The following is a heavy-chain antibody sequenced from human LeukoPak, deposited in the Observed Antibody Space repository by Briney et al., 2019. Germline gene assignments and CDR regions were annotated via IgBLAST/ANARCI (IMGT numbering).Heavy chain of an antibody. CDR2: ISSDGSSK. V-gene: IGHV3-30*03. CDR3: AREGTTIVVALDY. Sequence: GGSLRLSCAASGFTFSNYGIHWVRQAPGKGLEWVAVISSDGSSKYYADSVKGRFTISRDNSKNTLYLQMKSLRAEDTAVYYCAREGTTIVVALDYWGQGTLVTVSS. CDR1: GFTFSNYG. J-gene: IGHJ4*02. D-gene: IGHD3-22*01.